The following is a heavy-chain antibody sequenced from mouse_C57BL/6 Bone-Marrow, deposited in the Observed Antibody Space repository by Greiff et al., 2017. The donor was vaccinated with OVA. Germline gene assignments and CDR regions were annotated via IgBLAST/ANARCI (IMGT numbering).Heavy chain of an antibody. D-gene: IGHD2-5*01. Sequence: QVHVKQSGPGLVQPSQSLSITCTVSGFSLTSYGVHWVRQSPGKGLEWLGVIWRGGSTDYNAAFMSRLSITKDNSKSQVFFKMNSLQADDTAIYYCAKTSAYYSNCFDYWGQGTTLTVSS. CDR1: GFSLTSYG. J-gene: IGHJ2*01. CDR2: IWRGGST. V-gene: IGHV2-5*01. CDR3: AKTSAYYSNCFDY.